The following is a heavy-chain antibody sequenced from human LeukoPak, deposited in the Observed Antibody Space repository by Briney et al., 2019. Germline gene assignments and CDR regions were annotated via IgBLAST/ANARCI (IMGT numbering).Heavy chain of an antibody. CDR2: IYHSETA. CDR1: GYSISSGYY. J-gene: IGHJ4*02. Sequence: PSETLSLTCAVSGYSISSGYYWVWVRQPPGKGLEWIGSIYHSETAYYNPSLKSRVTISIDTSKNQFSLKLSSVTAADTAVYYCARGFYDSSGYTDYWGQGTLVTVSS. CDR3: ARGFYDSSGYTDY. V-gene: IGHV4-38-2*01. D-gene: IGHD3-22*01.